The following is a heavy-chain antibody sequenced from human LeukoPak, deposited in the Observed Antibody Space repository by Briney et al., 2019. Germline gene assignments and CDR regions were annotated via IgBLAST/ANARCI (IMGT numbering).Heavy chain of an antibody. CDR1: GFTFSGST. CDR3: SRHEALPGDY. D-gene: IGHD2-21*02. V-gene: IGHV3-73*01. J-gene: IGHJ4*02. Sequence: GGSLRLSCAASGFTFSGSTVHWVRQASGKGLEWVGHIRPKANNYATAYAASVKGRFTISRDDSKNTAYLQMNSLKTEDTAVYYCSRHEALPGDYWGQGTLVTVSS. CDR2: IRPKANNYAT.